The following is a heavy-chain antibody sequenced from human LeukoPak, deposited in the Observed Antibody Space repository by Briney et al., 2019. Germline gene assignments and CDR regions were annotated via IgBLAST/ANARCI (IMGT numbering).Heavy chain of an antibody. Sequence: GRSLRLSCAASGFTFDDYAMHWVRQAPGKGLEWVSGISWNSGSIGYADSVKGRFTISRDNAKNSLYLQMNSLRAEDTALYYCAKDSGTIPSYYYYYMDVWDKGTTVTVSS. V-gene: IGHV3-9*01. CDR3: AKDSGTIPSYYYYYMDV. CDR1: GFTFDDYA. CDR2: ISWNSGSI. J-gene: IGHJ6*03. D-gene: IGHD1-14*01.